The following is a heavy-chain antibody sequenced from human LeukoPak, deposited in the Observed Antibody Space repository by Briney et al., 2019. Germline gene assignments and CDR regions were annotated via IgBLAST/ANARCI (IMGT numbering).Heavy chain of an antibody. Sequence: GSGPTLVKPTQTPTLTCTFSGLSLSTSGVGVGWIRQPPGKALEWLALIYWDDDKRYSPSLKSRLTITKDTSKNQVVLTMTNMDPVDTATYYCAHNLDVSRDIAVAPFDPWGQGTLVTVSS. CDR2: IYWDDDK. CDR3: AHNLDVSRDIAVAPFDP. CDR1: GLSLSTSGVG. D-gene: IGHD6-19*01. J-gene: IGHJ5*02. V-gene: IGHV2-5*02.